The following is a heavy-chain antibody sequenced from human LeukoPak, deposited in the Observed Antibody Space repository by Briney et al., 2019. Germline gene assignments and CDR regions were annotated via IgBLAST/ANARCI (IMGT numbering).Heavy chain of an antibody. CDR2: IYTSGST. CDR1: GGSISSGSYY. V-gene: IGHV4-61*02. D-gene: IGHD3-3*01. J-gene: IGHJ6*03. Sequence: SETLSLTCTVSGGSISSGSYYWSWIRQPAGKGLEWIGRIYTSGSTNYNPSLKSRGTISVDTSKNQFSLKLSSVTAADTAVYYCARVPLYDFWSGYLPPYYYMDVWGKGTTVTVSS. CDR3: ARVPLYDFWSGYLPPYYYMDV.